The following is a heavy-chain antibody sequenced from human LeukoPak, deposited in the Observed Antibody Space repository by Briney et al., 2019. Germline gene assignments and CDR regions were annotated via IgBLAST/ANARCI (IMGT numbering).Heavy chain of an antibody. Sequence: PSETLSLTCAVYGGSFSGYYWSWIRQPPGKGLEWIGNIYYSGSTYYNPSLKSRVTISVDTSKNQFSLKLSSVTAADTAVYYCAGGDLSDFEYWGQGTLVTVSS. CDR3: AGGDLSDFEY. D-gene: IGHD3-16*02. CDR2: IYYSGST. CDR1: GGSFSGYY. V-gene: IGHV4-34*01. J-gene: IGHJ4*02.